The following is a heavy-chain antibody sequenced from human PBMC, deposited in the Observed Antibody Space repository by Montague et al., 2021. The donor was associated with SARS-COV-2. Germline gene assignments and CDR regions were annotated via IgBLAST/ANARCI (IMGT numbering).Heavy chain of an antibody. J-gene: IGHJ6*03. D-gene: IGHD3-10*01. CDR2: ISYSGRT. CDR3: ASSYYYGSGTYVYNYYMDV. CDR1: GGSVSSSPYY. V-gene: IGHV4-39*01. Sequence: SETLSLTCTVSGGSVSSSPYYWGWIRQPPGRGLEWVGSISYSGRTYFSPSLKSRLTISVDSSENQFSLRLSSVTAADTAVYYCASSYYYGSGTYVYNYYMDVGGKGTRVTVSS.